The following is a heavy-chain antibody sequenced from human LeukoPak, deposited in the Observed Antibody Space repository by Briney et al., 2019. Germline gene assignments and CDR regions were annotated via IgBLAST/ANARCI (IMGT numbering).Heavy chain of an antibody. V-gene: IGHV3-23*01. Sequence: PGGSLRLSCAASGFTFSSYDMNWIRQAPGKGLEWVSLIRTNDGRTYYAASVGGRFTISRDNSKNTLYLQMDSLRAEDTAVYYCAKRSASSLTFEYWGQGTLVTVSS. CDR2: IRTNDGRT. CDR1: GFTFSSYD. J-gene: IGHJ4*02. CDR3: AKRSASSLTFEY. D-gene: IGHD1-20*01.